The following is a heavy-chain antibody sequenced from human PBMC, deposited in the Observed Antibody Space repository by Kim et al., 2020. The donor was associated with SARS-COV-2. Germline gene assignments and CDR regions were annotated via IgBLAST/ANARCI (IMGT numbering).Heavy chain of an antibody. J-gene: IGHJ4*02. Sequence: SVKVSCKASGGTFSSYAISWVRQAPGQGLEWMGRIIPILGIANYAQKFQGRVTITADKSTSTAYMELSSLRSEDTAVYYCAREGDYDFWSGYGDYWGQGTLVTVSS. CDR3: AREGDYDFWSGYGDY. CDR1: GGTFSSYA. D-gene: IGHD3-3*01. V-gene: IGHV1-69*04. CDR2: IIPILGIA.